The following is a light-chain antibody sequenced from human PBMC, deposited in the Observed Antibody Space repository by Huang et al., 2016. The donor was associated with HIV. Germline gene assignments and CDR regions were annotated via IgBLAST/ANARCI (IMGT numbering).Light chain of an antibody. CDR2: GAS. CDR1: QGITDD. CDR3: LQDHNCPRT. J-gene: IGKJ1*01. V-gene: IGKV1-6*01. Sequence: AIQMTQSPSSLSASVGDRVTITCRASQGITDDLAWYQQKPGKAPKLLISGASTLRSGVPSRFSGSGSGTDFTLTISSLQPEDYATYYCLQDHNCPRTFGQGTKVEI.